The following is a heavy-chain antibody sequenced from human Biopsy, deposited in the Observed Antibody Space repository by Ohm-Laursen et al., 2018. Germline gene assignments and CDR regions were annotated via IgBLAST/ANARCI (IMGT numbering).Heavy chain of an antibody. J-gene: IGHJ5*02. Sequence: SVKVSCKASGYTFTDYHVHWVRQAPGQGLEWMGWINTKTGDTNYAQKFQGRVTMTRDTSISTAYVDLSSLRSDDTAVYYCTRGGYYYDSLAYYYWFDPWGQGTLVTVSS. V-gene: IGHV1-2*02. CDR2: INTKTGDT. D-gene: IGHD3-22*01. CDR3: TRGGYYYDSLAYYYWFDP. CDR1: GYTFTDYH.